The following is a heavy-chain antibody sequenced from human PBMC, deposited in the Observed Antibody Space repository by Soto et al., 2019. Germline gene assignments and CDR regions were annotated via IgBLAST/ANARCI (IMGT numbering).Heavy chain of an antibody. CDR3: ARDRAVRTRYYNWFDP. V-gene: IGHV1-3*01. Sequence: QVQLVQSGAEVKKPGASVKVSCKASGYTFTNFAMHWVRQAPGQRLEWMGWIHGGNGNTKYSQKFQGRVTITRDTSASTAYMELSSLRSEDTAVYYCARDRAVRTRYYNWFDPWGQGTLVTVSS. CDR2: IHGGNGNT. CDR1: GYTFTNFA. D-gene: IGHD6-19*01. J-gene: IGHJ5*02.